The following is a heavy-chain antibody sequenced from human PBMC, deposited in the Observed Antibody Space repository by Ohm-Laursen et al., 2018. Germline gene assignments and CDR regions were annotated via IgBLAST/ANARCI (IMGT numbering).Heavy chain of an antibody. CDR2: ISSSSTTI. J-gene: IGHJ4*02. Sequence: SLRLSCAASGFTFSDYSMTWIRQAPGKGLDWVSYISSSSTTIYYADSVKGRFTISRDNAKNSLYLQVNSLRAEDTAVYYCARGGYYDSSGSYWGQGTLVTVSS. D-gene: IGHD3-22*01. V-gene: IGHV3-11*04. CDR3: ARGGYYDSSGSY. CDR1: GFTFSDYS.